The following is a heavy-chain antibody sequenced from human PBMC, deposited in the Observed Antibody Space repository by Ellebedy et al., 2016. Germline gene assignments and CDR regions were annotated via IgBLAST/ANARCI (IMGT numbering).Heavy chain of an antibody. CDR2: INHSGST. D-gene: IGHD3-3*01. J-gene: IGHJ3*01. V-gene: IGHV4-34*01. CDR3: QNDFLSGYRDDGLDL. Sequence: SETLSLTXAVYGGSFSGYYWNWIRQPPGAGLEWIGEINHSGSTNYRPSLKSRVTISVDTSKNQFSLKLSSVTAADTAVYYCQNDFLSGYRDDGLDLWGQGTMVSVSS. CDR1: GGSFSGYY.